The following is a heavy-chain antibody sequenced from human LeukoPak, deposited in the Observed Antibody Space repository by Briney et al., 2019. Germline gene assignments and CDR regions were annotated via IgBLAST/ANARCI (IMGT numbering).Heavy chain of an antibody. J-gene: IGHJ3*02. CDR1: GGSISSYY. Sequence: SETLSLTWTVSGGSISSYYWSWIRQPPGKGLEWIGYIYYSGSTNYNPSLKSRVTISVDTSKNQFSLKLSSVTAADTAVYYCAREVGATSAFDIWGQGTMVTVSS. CDR2: IYYSGST. D-gene: IGHD1-26*01. CDR3: AREVGATSAFDI. V-gene: IGHV4-59*01.